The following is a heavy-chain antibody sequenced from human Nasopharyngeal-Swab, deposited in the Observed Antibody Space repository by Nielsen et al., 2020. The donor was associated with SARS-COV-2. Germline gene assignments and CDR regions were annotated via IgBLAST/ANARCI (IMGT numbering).Heavy chain of an antibody. CDR1: GATSSICS. CDR3: ARDLDPATAGALDI. J-gene: IGHJ3*02. CDR2: INPSGGQT. Sequence: SSEASGATSSICSMHWVRPAPVQGIAWMGLINPSGGQTTYAQRFQGRVTMTRDTSTSTVYMELSSLRSEDTAVYYCARDLDPATAGALDIWGQGTMVTVSS. V-gene: IGHV1-46*01. D-gene: IGHD2-2*01.